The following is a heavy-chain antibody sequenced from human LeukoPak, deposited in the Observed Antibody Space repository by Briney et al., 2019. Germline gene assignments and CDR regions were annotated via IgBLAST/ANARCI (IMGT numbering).Heavy chain of an antibody. Sequence: PGGYPRLYCAASGFTFSSYWMHWVRQAPGKGLVWVSRINSDGSSTNYADSVKGRFTISRDNAKNTLYLQMNSLRAEDTAVYYCARDWRGAFDYWGQGTLVTVPS. CDR2: INSDGSST. CDR3: ARDWRGAFDY. D-gene: IGHD3-10*01. CDR1: GFTFSSYW. V-gene: IGHV3-74*01. J-gene: IGHJ4*02.